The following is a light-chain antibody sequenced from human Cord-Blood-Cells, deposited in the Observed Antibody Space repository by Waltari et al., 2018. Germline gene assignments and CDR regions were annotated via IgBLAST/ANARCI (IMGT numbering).Light chain of an antibody. Sequence: QSALTQPASVSGSPGQSITISCTGTSSDVGSYNLVSWYQQHPGKAPKLMIYVGSKRPSGVSNRFSGSKSGNRASLTISGLQAEDEADYYCCSYAGSSTFVFGGGTKLTVL. V-gene: IGLV2-23*03. CDR1: SSDVGSYNL. CDR3: CSYAGSSTFV. J-gene: IGLJ3*02. CDR2: VGS.